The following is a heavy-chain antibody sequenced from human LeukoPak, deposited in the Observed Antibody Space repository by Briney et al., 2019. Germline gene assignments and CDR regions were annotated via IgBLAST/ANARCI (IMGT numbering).Heavy chain of an antibody. CDR1: GGSISSTAYH. Sequence: SETLSLTCTVSGGSISSTAYHWGWIRQPPGKGLDWIGTIYYSGTTYYNPSLKSRVTVSVDTSKNQSSLKLSSVIAADTAVYYCARVAAARTRWFDPWGQGTLVTVSS. J-gene: IGHJ5*02. V-gene: IGHV4-39*01. CDR2: IYYSGTT. D-gene: IGHD6-13*01. CDR3: ARVAAARTRWFDP.